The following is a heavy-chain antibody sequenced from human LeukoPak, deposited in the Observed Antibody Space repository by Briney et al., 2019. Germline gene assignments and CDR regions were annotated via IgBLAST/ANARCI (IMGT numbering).Heavy chain of an antibody. CDR1: GLSVSIFP. V-gene: IGHV3-23*01. CDR2: IRGSALST. Sequence: GGSLRLSCPAAGLSVSIFPASWVRLAPGKGREWVSAIRGSALSTFYPDSVKARFTIFRDNTNDTLYLQLISLRAEDTAVYYCANFQRVGNSGWYRDGLHIWGQGTMVTVSS. D-gene: IGHD6-19*01. CDR3: ANFQRVGNSGWYRDGLHI. J-gene: IGHJ3*02.